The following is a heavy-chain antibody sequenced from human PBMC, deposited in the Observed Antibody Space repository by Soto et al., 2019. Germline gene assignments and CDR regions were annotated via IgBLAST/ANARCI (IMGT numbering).Heavy chain of an antibody. CDR2: IYYSGRT. J-gene: IGHJ4*02. Sequence: QVQLQESGPGLVKPSQTLSLTCTVSGGSIYSSGYYWSWIRQHPGKGLEWIGYIYYSGRTYYNPSLKSRVTISLDTSKKQFSLKLISVTAADTAVYYCARTYTSSPYFDYWGQGTLVTFSS. CDR1: GGSIYSSGYY. D-gene: IGHD6-6*01. CDR3: ARTYTSSPYFDY. V-gene: IGHV4-31*03.